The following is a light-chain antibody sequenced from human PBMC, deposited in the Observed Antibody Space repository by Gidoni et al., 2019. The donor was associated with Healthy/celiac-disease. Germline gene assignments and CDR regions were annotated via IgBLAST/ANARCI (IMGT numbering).Light chain of an antibody. CDR3: QQYLT. CDR1: QSVSSSY. Sequence: PGTLSLSPGERATLSCRASQSVSSSYLAWYQQKPGQAPSLLIYGASSRATGIPDRFSGSGSGTDFTLTISRLEPEEFAVYYCQQYLTFGQGTKVEIK. CDR2: GAS. J-gene: IGKJ1*01. V-gene: IGKV3-20*01.